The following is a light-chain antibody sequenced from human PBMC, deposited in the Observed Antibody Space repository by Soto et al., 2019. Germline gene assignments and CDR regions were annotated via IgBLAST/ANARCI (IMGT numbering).Light chain of an antibody. J-gene: IGLJ2*01. CDR2: DVI. Sequence: QSAPTQPRSVSGSPGQSVTISCTGTSHDVGGYDYVSWYQQSPGKAPKLIIYDVIERPSGVPDRFSGSKSGNTASLTISGVQAEDEGDYYCCPYAGTYTFVVFGGGTQLTVL. V-gene: IGLV2-11*01. CDR1: SHDVGGYDY. CDR3: CPYAGTYTFVV.